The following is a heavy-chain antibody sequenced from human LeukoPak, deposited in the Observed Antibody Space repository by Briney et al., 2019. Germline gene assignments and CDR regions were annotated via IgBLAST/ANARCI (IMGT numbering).Heavy chain of an antibody. CDR1: GYTFTSYD. D-gene: IGHD1-1*01. CDR3: AREVWNDVYNWFDP. J-gene: IGHJ5*02. CDR2: IIPIFGTA. Sequence: ASVKVSCKASGYTFTSYDISWVRQAPGQGLEWMGGIIPIFGTANYAQKFQGRVTITADKSTSTAYMELSSLRSEDTAVYYCAREVWNDVYNWFDPWGQGTLVTVSS. V-gene: IGHV1-69*06.